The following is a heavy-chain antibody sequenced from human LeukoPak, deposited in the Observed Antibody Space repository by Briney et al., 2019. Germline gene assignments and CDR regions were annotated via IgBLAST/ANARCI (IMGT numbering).Heavy chain of an antibody. J-gene: IGHJ4*02. V-gene: IGHV1-46*01. CDR3: ARVMATIVGYYFDY. Sequence: ASVKVSCKASGYTFTSYYMHWVRQAPGQGLEWMGLINPSGGITSYAQKFQGRVTMTRDTSTSTVYMELSSLRSEDTAVYYCARVMATIVGYYFDYRGEGTLVTVSS. CDR2: INPSGGIT. D-gene: IGHD5-24*01. CDR1: GYTFTSYY.